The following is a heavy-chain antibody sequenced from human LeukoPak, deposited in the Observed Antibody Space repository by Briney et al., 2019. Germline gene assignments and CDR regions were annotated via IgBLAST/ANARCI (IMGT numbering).Heavy chain of an antibody. Sequence: PGGSLRLSCAASGFIFSTYEMNWIRQAPGKGLEWLSYISYNGRSIYYADSVKGRFAMSRDNAKNTLYLQMNSLRAEDTAVYYCARVTGGYNLVDYWGQGTLVTVSS. V-gene: IGHV3-48*03. CDR3: ARVTGGYNLVDY. D-gene: IGHD5-24*01. CDR2: ISYNGRSI. J-gene: IGHJ4*02. CDR1: GFIFSTYE.